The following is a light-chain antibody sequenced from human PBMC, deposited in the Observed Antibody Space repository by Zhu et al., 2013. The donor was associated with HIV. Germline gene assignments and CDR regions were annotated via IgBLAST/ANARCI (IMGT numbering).Light chain of an antibody. CDR1: QSVSSY. Sequence: EIVLTQSPATLSLSPGERATLSCRASQSVSSYLAWYQQKPGQAPRLLIYDASNRATGIPARFSGSGSGTDFTLTINSLEPEDFAVYYCQQYGSSLTTFGQGTKVEI. CDR2: DAS. V-gene: IGKV3-11*01. CDR3: QQYGSSLTT. J-gene: IGKJ1*01.